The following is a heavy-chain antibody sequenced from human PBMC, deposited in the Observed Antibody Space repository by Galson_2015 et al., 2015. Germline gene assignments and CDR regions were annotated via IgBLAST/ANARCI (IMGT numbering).Heavy chain of an antibody. J-gene: IGHJ6*03. Sequence: GLHLVREAPGEGLDWVAVIWYDGSNKYYADSVKGRFTISRDNAKNTLYLQLNSLRAEDTAVYYCARDLRRSYYGSGSYYKNYYMDVWGKGTTVTVSS. CDR3: ARDLRRSYYGSGSYYKNYYMDV. CDR1: G. V-gene: IGHV3-33*01. CDR2: IWYDGSNK. D-gene: IGHD3-10*01.